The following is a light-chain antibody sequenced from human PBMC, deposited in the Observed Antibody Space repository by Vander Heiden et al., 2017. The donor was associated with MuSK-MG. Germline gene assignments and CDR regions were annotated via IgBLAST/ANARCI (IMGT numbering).Light chain of an antibody. Sequence: QLVLTRSPSAHASLAPSVKLTSTLSSGHSSYAIAWHQQQPEKGPRYLMMLNSDGSHSKGDGIPYRFSGSSSAAARSLNSSSLQSEDESYYYSQNWGTGCGVFGGGTKLTVL. J-gene: IGLJ3*02. CDR1: SGHSSYA. V-gene: IGLV4-69*01. CDR3: QNWGTGCGV. CDR2: LNSDGSH.